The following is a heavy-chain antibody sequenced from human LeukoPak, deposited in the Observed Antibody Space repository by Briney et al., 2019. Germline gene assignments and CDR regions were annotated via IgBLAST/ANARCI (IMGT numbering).Heavy chain of an antibody. J-gene: IGHJ4*02. CDR1: GFTFSDYW. D-gene: IGHD2/OR15-2a*01. Sequence: GGSLRLSCAASGFTFSDYWMDWVRQAPGKGLEWVANIKPDGSEMYYVDSVKGRFTISRDNAKNSLYLQMNSLRAEDTAVYYCSRTLDSWGQGTLVTV. CDR2: IKPDGSEM. V-gene: IGHV3-7*02. CDR3: SRTLDS.